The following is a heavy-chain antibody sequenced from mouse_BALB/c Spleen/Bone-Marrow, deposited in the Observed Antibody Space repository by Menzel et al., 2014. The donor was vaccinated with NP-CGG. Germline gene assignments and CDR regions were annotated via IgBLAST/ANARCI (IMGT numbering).Heavy chain of an antibody. CDR2: IYPGDGDT. Sequence: VQLQQSGAELVRPGSSVKISCKASGYTFSNYWMNWMKQRPGQGLEWIGQIYPGDGDTNYIGKFTGKATLTADKSSSTAYMQLSSLTSEDSAVYFCASRGDYSYAMDYWGLGTSVTVSS. CDR1: GYTFSNYW. D-gene: IGHD1-1*01. CDR3: ASRGDYSYAMDY. V-gene: IGHV1-80*01. J-gene: IGHJ4*01.